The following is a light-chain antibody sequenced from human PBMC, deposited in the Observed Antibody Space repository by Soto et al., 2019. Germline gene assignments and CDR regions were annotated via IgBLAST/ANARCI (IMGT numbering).Light chain of an antibody. CDR2: EVS. J-gene: IGLJ2*01. CDR1: SSDVGSYNS. Sequence: QSALTQPASVSGSPGQSITISCTGTSSDVGSYNSVSWYRQHPGKAPKLMLYEVSNRPSGVSNRFYGSKSGNTASLTISGLQAEDEAYYSCSLYPPSSVVFGGGTKLTVL. CDR3: SLYPPSSVV. V-gene: IGLV2-14*01.